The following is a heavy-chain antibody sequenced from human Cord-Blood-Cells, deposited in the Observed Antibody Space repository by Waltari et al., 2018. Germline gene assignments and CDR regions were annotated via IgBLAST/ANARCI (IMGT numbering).Heavy chain of an antibody. Sequence: QVQLVQSGAEVKKPGASVKVSCKVSGYTLTELSMHWVLQAPGKGIEWMGGFDPEDGETIYAQKFQGRVTMTEDTSTDTAYMELSSLRSEDTAVYYCYYYYDSSGYYPEYFQHWGQGTLVTVSS. D-gene: IGHD3-22*01. J-gene: IGHJ1*01. V-gene: IGHV1-24*01. CDR1: GYTLTELS. CDR3: YYYYDSSGYYPEYFQH. CDR2: FDPEDGET.